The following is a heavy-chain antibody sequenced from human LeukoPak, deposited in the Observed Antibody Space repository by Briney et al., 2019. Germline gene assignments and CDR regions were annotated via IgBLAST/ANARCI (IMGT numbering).Heavy chain of an antibody. V-gene: IGHV1-69*05. CDR2: IIPIFGTA. CDR3: ASTPRTAMPSYYFDY. J-gene: IGHJ4*02. Sequence: SVKVSCKASGGTFSSYAISWVRQAPGQGLEWMGGIIPIFGTANYAQKFQGRVTITTDESTSTAYMELSSLRSEDTAVYYCASTPRTAMPSYYFDYWGQGTLVTVSS. CDR1: GGTFSSYA. D-gene: IGHD5-18*01.